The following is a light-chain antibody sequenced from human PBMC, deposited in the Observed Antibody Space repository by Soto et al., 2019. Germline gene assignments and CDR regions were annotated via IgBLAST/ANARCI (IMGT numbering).Light chain of an antibody. J-gene: IGKJ5*01. CDR2: GAS. CDR3: QQRSNWPIT. CDR1: QSVRSD. Sequence: EIVMTQSPATLSVSPGERATLSCRASQSVRSDLAWYQHKPGQAPRLLIYGASTRATGIPVRFSGSGSGTDFTLTISSLEPEDFAVYYCQQRSNWPITFGQGTRLEIK. V-gene: IGKV3-11*01.